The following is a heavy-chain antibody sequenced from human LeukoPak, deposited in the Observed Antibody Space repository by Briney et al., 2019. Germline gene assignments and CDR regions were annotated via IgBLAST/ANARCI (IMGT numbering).Heavy chain of an antibody. CDR1: GYTFTSYY. J-gene: IGHJ4*02. CDR3: ARDQEGFDY. V-gene: IGHV1-46*01. Sequence: ASVKVSCKASGYTFTSYYMHWVRQAPGQGLEWMGMIYPRDGSTSYAQRFQDRVIVTRDTSTSTVHMELSGLRSEDTAVYYCARDQEGFDYWGQGTLVTVSS. CDR2: IYPRDGST.